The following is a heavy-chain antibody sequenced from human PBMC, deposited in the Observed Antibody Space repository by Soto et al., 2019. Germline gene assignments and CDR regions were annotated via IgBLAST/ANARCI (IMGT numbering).Heavy chain of an antibody. D-gene: IGHD3-10*01. J-gene: IGHJ4*01. CDR1: GDSVVLYNHY. Sequence: PSTTLSVTWICSGDSVVLYNHYWASVRQPPGQGLEWIGDISHSGATNYNPSLKSRLTISLDTSKNHFSLKLTSVTAADPAVYYCVSSNSPAKSSGCNWGKGNVVALSS. V-gene: IGHV4-61*03. CDR3: VSSNSPAKSSGCN. CDR2: ISHSGAT.